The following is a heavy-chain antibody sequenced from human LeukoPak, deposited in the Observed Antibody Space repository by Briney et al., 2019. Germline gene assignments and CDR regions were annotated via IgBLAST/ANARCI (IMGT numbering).Heavy chain of an antibody. CDR1: GFTFSSYA. V-gene: IGHV3-30*04. J-gene: IGHJ4*02. CDR3: AREGGERTYDY. D-gene: IGHD3-10*01. CDR2: ISYDGSSK. Sequence: PGGSLRLSCAASGFTFSSYAMHWVRQAPGKGLEWVAVISYDGSSKYYADSVKGRFTISRDNSKNTLYLQMNSLRAEDTAVYYCAREGGERTYDYWGQGTLVTVSS.